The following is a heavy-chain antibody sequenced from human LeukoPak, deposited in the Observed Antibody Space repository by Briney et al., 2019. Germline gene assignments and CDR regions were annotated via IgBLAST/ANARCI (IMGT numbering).Heavy chain of an antibody. CDR1: GFTFSSYW. V-gene: IGHV3-30*18. CDR2: ISYDGSNK. J-gene: IGHJ4*02. Sequence: GGSLRLSCAASGFTFSSYWMHWVRQAPGKGLEWVAVISYDGSNKYYADSVKGRFTISRDNSKNTLYLQMNSLRAEDTAVYYCAKEDNGDSFDYWGQGTLVTVSS. CDR3: AKEDNGDSFDY. D-gene: IGHD2-21*01.